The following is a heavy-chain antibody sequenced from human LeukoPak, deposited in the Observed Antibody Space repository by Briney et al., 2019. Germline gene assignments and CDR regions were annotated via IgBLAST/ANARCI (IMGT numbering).Heavy chain of an antibody. CDR1: GGSISSGGYY. CDR2: IYYSGST. J-gene: IGHJ3*02. D-gene: IGHD3-22*01. CDR3: ARYRYDSSGYYDAFDI. Sequence: KSSETLSLTCTVSGGSISSGGYYWSWIRQHPGKGLEWIGYIYYSGSTYYNPSLKSRVTISVDTSKNQFSLKLSSVTAADTAVYYCARYRYDSSGYYDAFDIWGQGTMVTVSS. V-gene: IGHV4-31*03.